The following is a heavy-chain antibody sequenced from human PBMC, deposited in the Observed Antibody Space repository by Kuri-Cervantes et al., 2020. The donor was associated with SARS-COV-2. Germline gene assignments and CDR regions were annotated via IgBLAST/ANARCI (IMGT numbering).Heavy chain of an antibody. CDR3: AREGIAANLNFDY. CDR2: ISYDGSNK. V-gene: IGHV3-30-3*01. J-gene: IGHJ4*02. D-gene: IGHD6-13*01. Sequence: SLKISCAASGFTFSSYAMHWVRQAPGKGLEWVAVISYDGSNKYYADSVKGRFTISRDNSKNTLYLQMNSLRAEDTAVYYCAREGIAANLNFDYWGQGTLVTVSS. CDR1: GFTFSSYA.